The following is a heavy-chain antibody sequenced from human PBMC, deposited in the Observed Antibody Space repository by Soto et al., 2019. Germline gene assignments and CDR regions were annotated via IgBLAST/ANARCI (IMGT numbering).Heavy chain of an antibody. CDR2: IYYSGST. CDR3: ARGPVAAAGRRITKIPMDV. Sequence: PSETLSLTCTVSGASISSGGYYWGWIRQHPGKGLEWIGYIYYSGSTYYNPSLKSRVAISVDTSKNQFSLKLSSVTAADTAVYYCARGPVAAAGRRITKIPMDVWGQGTTVTVSS. J-gene: IGHJ6*02. CDR1: GASISSGGYY. D-gene: IGHD6-13*01. V-gene: IGHV4-31*03.